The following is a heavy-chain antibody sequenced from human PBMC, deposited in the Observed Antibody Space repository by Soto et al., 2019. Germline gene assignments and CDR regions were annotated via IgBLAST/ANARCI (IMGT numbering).Heavy chain of an antibody. CDR1: GFTFSDYW. CDR2: IKYDGAEK. V-gene: IGHV3-7*05. D-gene: IGHD3-10*01. CDR3: ARDGVAPGLYFDH. J-gene: IGHJ4*02. Sequence: EVQLVEAGGGLVQWGGSLRLSCAASGFTFSDYWMNWVRQAPGKGLEWVASIKYDGAEKSYVDSVKGRFTISRENPKNSVYLQMASLRAEDTAVYYCARDGVAPGLYFDHWGQGTPVTVSS.